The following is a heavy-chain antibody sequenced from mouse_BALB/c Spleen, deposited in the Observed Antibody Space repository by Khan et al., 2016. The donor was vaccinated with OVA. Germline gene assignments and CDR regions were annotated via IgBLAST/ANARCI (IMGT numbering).Heavy chain of an antibody. D-gene: IGHD4-1*01. V-gene: IGHV5-6*01. CDR2: INSDGTYT. CDR1: GFTFSNYG. CDR3: ASHLTGSVAY. Sequence: EVELVESGGDLVKPGGSLKLSCAASGFTFSNYGMSWVRQIPDKRLEWVATINSDGTYTYYPDSVKGRFTISRNNAKNTLYLEMSSRKSEDTAMYYCASHLTGSVAYWGQGTLVTVSA. J-gene: IGHJ3*01.